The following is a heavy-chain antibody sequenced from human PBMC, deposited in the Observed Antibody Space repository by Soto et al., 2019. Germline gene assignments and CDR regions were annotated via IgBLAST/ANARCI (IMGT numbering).Heavy chain of an antibody. D-gene: IGHD3-3*01. V-gene: IGHV3-30-3*01. Sequence: QVQVVESGGGVVQPGRSLRLSCAVFGFTFSSYAMHWVRQAPGKGLEWVAVITYDGSDKYYAHSVKGRFTISRDNSKNTLYLQMNSVRAEDTAVYYCAREIERLLGYWGQGTLVTVSS. CDR1: GFTFSSYA. CDR2: ITYDGSDK. J-gene: IGHJ4*02. CDR3: AREIERLLGY.